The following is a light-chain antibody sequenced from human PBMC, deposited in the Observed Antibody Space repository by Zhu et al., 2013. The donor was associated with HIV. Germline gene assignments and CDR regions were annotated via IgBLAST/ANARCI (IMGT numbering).Light chain of an antibody. CDR3: QQYGSSPWT. V-gene: IGKV1-27*01. CDR1: QDISNF. Sequence: DIQMTQSPSSLSASVGDRVTISCRASQDISNFLAWYQKKPGSAPSLLMYAASTLQSGVPSRFSGSGSGTDFTLTISRLEPEDFAVYYCQQYGSSPWTFGQGTKVEIK. CDR2: AAS. J-gene: IGKJ1*01.